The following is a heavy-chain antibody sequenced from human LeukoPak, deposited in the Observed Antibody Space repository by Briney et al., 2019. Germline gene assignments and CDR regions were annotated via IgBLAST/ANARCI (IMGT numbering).Heavy chain of an antibody. J-gene: IGHJ4*02. D-gene: IGHD5-18*01. Sequence: GGSLRLSCAASGFTFSSYGMHGVRQAPGKGLEWVAGIACDGGNKYYADSVKGRFTISRDNSKNTLYLQMNSLRAEDTAVYYCAKFKAGYTAMADYFDYWGQGTLVTVSS. V-gene: IGHV3-30*18. CDR2: IACDGGNK. CDR3: AKFKAGYTAMADYFDY. CDR1: GFTFSSYG.